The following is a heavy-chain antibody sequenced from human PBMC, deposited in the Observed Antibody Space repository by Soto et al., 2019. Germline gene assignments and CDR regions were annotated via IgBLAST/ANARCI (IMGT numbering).Heavy chain of an antibody. V-gene: IGHV3-74*01. CDR1: GLTLSNFW. D-gene: IGHD2-2*01. J-gene: IGHJ4*02. Sequence: EVQLAESGGGLVQPGESLRLSCAASGLTLSNFWVNWVRQAPGRGLVWVSHISVDGSVTNYADSVKGRFTISRDNAKNTVYLQMNSLRAEDTAVYYCARPYCSSASCYSPPDYWGQGTLVTVSS. CDR2: ISVDGSVT. CDR3: ARPYCSSASCYSPPDY.